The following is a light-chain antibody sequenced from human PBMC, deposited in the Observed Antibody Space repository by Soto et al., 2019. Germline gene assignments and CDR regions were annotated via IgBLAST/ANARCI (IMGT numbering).Light chain of an antibody. V-gene: IGKV3-15*01. CDR2: GAS. J-gene: IGKJ2*01. CDR3: HQYNDWPYT. CDR1: QSVSRT. Sequence: EILMTQSPATLSVSPGEGATLSCRASQSVSRTLAWYQHKPGQAPRLLIYGASTRATGIPARFSGSGSGTEFTLTINSLQSEDFAIYYCHQYNDWPYTFGQGTKLAIK.